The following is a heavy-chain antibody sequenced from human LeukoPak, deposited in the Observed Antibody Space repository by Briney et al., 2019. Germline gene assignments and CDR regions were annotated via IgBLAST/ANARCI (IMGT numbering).Heavy chain of an antibody. CDR2: INWNGGST. CDR3: ARLGSSWEGGGWFDP. J-gene: IGHJ5*02. V-gene: IGHV3-20*04. CDR1: GFTFDDYG. Sequence: GGSLRLSCAASGFTFDDYGMSWVRHAPGKGLEWVSGINWNGGSTGYADSVKGRFTISRDNAKNSLYLQMNSLRAEDTALYYCARLGSSWEGGGWFDPWGQGTLVTVSS. D-gene: IGHD6-13*01.